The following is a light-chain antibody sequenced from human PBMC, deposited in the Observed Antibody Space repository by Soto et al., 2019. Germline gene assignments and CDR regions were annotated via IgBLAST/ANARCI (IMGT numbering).Light chain of an antibody. Sequence: EKLMSQSPATLSASPGERVTLSCRASQNIHNHMSWFLQKPGQTPRLLIYGTSYRATGIPDRFSGSGSGTDFTLTISRLEPEDSAVYYCQQYYYIPRTFGRGTKVDI. CDR1: QNIHNH. J-gene: IGKJ1*01. CDR3: QQYYYIPRT. V-gene: IGKV3D-15*02. CDR2: GTS.